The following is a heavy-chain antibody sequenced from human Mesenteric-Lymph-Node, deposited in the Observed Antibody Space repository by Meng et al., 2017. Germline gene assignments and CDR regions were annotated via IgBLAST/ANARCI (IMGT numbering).Heavy chain of an antibody. V-gene: IGHV3-7*01. CDR2: INQQGTET. D-gene: IGHD3-10*01. CDR1: GFTFDDYG. CDR3: ASGPPPSLWFWFDF. Sequence: GESLMISCAASGFTFDDYGMSWVRQAPGKGLLWVANINQQGTETHYIDSVKGRFTISRDNAKNSLYLQMNSLRDEDTALYYCASGPPPSLWFWFDFWGQGSLVTVSS. J-gene: IGHJ4*02.